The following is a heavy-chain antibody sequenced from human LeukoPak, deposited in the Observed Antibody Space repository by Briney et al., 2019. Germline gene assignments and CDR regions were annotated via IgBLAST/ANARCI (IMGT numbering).Heavy chain of an antibody. V-gene: IGHV4-4*07. CDR2: IYTSGST. D-gene: IGHD3-16*01. J-gene: IGHJ6*03. Sequence: SETLSLTCTVSGGSISSYYWSWIRQPAGKGLEWVGRIYTSGSTNYNPSLKSRVTMSVDTSKNQFSLKLSSVTAADTAVYYCARVGMGGYYYYYMDVWGKGTTVTVSS. CDR1: GGSISSYY. CDR3: ARVGMGGYYYYYMDV.